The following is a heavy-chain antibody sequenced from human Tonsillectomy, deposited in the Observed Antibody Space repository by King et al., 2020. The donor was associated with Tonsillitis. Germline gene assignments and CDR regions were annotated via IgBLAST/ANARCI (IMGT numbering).Heavy chain of an antibody. D-gene: IGHD2-2*01. CDR1: GGSFSGYY. J-gene: IGHJ3*02. CDR2: INHSGST. Sequence: VQLQQWGAGLLKPSETLSLTCAVSGGSFSGYYWSWIRQPPGKGLEWIGEINHSGSTNYNPSLKSRVTISVDTSKNQFSLKLSSVTAADTAVYYCARALKGVIVVVPAATLWAFDIWGQGTMVTVSS. CDR3: ARALKGVIVVVPAATLWAFDI. V-gene: IGHV4-34*01.